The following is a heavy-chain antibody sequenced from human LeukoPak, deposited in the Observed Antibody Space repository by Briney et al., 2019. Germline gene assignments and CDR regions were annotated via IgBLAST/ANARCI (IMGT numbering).Heavy chain of an antibody. J-gene: IGHJ4*02. CDR2: LSYSGST. Sequence: NPSETLSLTCSVSGGSVSSSYWTWIRQPPGKGLEWIAYLSYSGSTNHNPSLKGRLTLSLDTSKNQFSLKLSSVTAADTAVYYCAKGGSETYLFDYWGQGTLVAVSS. CDR3: AKGGSETYLFDY. CDR1: GGSVSSSY. D-gene: IGHD3-10*01. V-gene: IGHV4-59*02.